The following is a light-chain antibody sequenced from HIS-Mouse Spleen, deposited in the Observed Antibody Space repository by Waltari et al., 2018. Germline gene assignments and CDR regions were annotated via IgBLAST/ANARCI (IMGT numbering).Light chain of an antibody. J-gene: IGLJ2*01. CDR3: YSTDSSGNHRV. Sequence: SYELTQPPSVSVSPGQTARITCPGDALPNNYAYLYPQKSGQAPVLVIYEDSKRPSGIAERCSGSISGTMGTLTSSGAQVEDEADDYGYSTDSSGNHRVFGGGTKLTVL. CDR1: ALPNNY. V-gene: IGLV3-10*01. CDR2: EDS.